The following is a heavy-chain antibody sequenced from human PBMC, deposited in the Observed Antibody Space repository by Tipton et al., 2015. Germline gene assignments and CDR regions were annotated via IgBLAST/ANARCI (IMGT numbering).Heavy chain of an antibody. CDR3: ARDSPFGGMDV. V-gene: IGHV4-59*01. J-gene: IGHJ6*02. CDR2: ISYSGTT. CDR1: GGSISTYY. D-gene: IGHD3-3*01. Sequence: LRLSCTVSGGSISTYYWSWIRQPPGKGLECIGYISYSGTTNYNPSLKSRVTISVDTSKNQLYLKLSSVTAADTAVYYCARDSPFGGMDVWGQGTTVTVS.